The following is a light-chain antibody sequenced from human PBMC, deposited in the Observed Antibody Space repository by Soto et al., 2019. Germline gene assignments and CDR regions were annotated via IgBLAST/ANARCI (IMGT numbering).Light chain of an antibody. J-gene: IGKJ5*01. V-gene: IGKV3-20*01. Sequence: EIVLTQSPGTLSLSPGERATLPCRASQSVSNNYLAWYQQKPGQAPRLLIYGASNRATGIPDRFSGSGSGTDFTLTISRLEPEDFATYYCQQYYSYPPITFGQGTRLENK. CDR2: GAS. CDR3: QQYYSYPPIT. CDR1: QSVSNNY.